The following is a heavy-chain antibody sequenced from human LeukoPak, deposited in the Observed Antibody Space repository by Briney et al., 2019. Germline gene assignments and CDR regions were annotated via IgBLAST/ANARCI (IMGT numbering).Heavy chain of an antibody. Sequence: HSGGSLRLSCSASGFTVSSNYMSWVRQAPVKGVEWGSVIYSGGSTYYADSVKGRFTISRHNSKNTLYLQMNSLRAEDTAVYYCARSFGSGYNFDYWGQGTLVTVSS. J-gene: IGHJ4*02. CDR2: IYSGGST. V-gene: IGHV3-53*04. CDR1: GFTVSSNY. D-gene: IGHD3-22*01. CDR3: ARSFGSGYNFDY.